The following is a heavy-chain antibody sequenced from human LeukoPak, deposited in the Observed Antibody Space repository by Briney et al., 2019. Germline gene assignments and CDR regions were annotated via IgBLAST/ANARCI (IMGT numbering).Heavy chain of an antibody. V-gene: IGHV1-2*02. J-gene: IGHJ4*02. D-gene: IGHD6-13*01. CDR3: AALLSIAAAGTDY. CDR2: INPNSGGT. CDR1: GYTFTGYY. Sequence: ASVKVSCKASGYTFTGYYMHWVRQAPGQGLEWIGWINPNSGGTNYAQKFQGRVTMTRDTSISTAYMELSRLRSDDTAVYYCAALLSIAAAGTDYWGQGTLVTVSS.